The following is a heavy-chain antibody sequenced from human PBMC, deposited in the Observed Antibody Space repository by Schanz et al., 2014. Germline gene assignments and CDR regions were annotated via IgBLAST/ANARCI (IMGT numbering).Heavy chain of an antibody. Sequence: QVQLVESGGGVVQPGGSLRLSCAASGFTFSSFGMHWVRQAPGKGLEWVAFIQNDGSNYYHADSVKGRFTISRDNAKNSLYLQMNSLRAEDTAVYYCARPSDSSWYMDVWGKGTTVTVSS. J-gene: IGHJ6*03. CDR2: IQNDGSNY. CDR1: GFTFSSFG. V-gene: IGHV3-30*02. CDR3: ARPSDSSWYMDV. D-gene: IGHD2-21*02.